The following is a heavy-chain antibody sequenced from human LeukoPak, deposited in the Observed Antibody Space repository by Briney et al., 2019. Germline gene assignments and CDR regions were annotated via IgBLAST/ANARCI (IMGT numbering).Heavy chain of an antibody. V-gene: IGHV3-23*01. CDR3: AKDGTHTYSSGWYRDLVGSLYYGMDV. CDR2: ISGSGGST. Sequence: GGSLRLSCAASGFTFSSYAMSWVRQAPGKGLEWVSAISGSGGSTYYADSVKGRFTISRDNSKNTLYLQMNSLRAEDTAVYYCAKDGTHTYSSGWYRDLVGSLYYGMDVWGQGTTVTVYS. J-gene: IGHJ6*02. D-gene: IGHD6-19*01. CDR1: GFTFSSYA.